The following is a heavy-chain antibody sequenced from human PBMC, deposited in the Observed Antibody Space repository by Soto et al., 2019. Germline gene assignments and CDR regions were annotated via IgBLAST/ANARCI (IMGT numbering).Heavy chain of an antibody. CDR1: GCSISNRSYL. CDR2: VSYSGST. D-gene: IGHD6-19*01. V-gene: IGHV4-39*01. Sequence: PSETLYLTCTVSGCSISNRSYLWGWISQPPGEGLQWIGSVSYSGSTYYNPSLKSRVTISADTSKTQSSLRLSSVTAADTAVYYCSRIAVSGPITGFDYWGRGALVTVSS. CDR3: SRIAVSGPITGFDY. J-gene: IGHJ4*02.